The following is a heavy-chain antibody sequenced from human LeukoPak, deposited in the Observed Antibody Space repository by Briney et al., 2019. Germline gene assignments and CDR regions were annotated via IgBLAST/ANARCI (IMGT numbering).Heavy chain of an antibody. D-gene: IGHD3-10*01. Sequence: SVKVSCKASGGTFSSYAISWVRQAPGQGLEWMGGIIPIFGTANYAQKFQGRVTITADESTSTAYMELSSLRSEDTAVYYCAKYRSGEVRGVIPSYFDYWGQGTLVTVSS. CDR3: AKYRSGEVRGVIPSYFDY. V-gene: IGHV1-69*13. CDR1: GGTFSSYA. J-gene: IGHJ4*02. CDR2: IIPIFGTA.